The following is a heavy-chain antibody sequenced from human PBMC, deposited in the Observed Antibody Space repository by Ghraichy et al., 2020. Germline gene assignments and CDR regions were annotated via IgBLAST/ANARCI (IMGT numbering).Heavy chain of an antibody. J-gene: IGHJ6*02. CDR3: AREPISGERITIFGVVIPYYYYGMDV. D-gene: IGHD3-3*01. CDR1: GGSFSGYY. CDR2: INHSGST. Sequence: SETLSLTCAVYGGSFSGYYWSWIRQPPGKGLEWIGEINHSGSTNYNPSLKSRVTISVDTSKNQFSLKLSSVTAADTAVYYCAREPISGERITIFGVVIPYYYYGMDVWGQGTTVTVSS. V-gene: IGHV4-34*01.